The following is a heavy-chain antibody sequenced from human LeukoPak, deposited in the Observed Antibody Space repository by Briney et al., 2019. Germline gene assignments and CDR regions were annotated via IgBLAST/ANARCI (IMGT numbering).Heavy chain of an antibody. J-gene: IGHJ5*02. V-gene: IGHV4-31*03. CDR2: IYYSGST. Sequence: SETLSLTCTVSGGSISSGGYYWSWIRQHPGKGLEWIGYIYYSGSTYYSPSLKSRVTISVDTSKNQFSLKLSSVTAADTAVYYCARGDYYGSGSSWPWGQGTLVTVSS. D-gene: IGHD3-10*01. CDR3: ARGDYYGSGSSWP. CDR1: GGSISSGGYY.